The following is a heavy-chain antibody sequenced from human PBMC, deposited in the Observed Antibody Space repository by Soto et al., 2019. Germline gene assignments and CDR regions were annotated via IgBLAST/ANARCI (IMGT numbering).Heavy chain of an antibody. V-gene: IGHV4-34*01. CDR3: ARVPTRTKPLDY. D-gene: IGHD2-8*01. CDR1: GGSFSGYY. CDR2: INHSGST. Sequence: SETLSLTCAVYGGSFSGYYWSWIRQPPGKGLEWIGEINHSGSTNYNPSLKSRVTISVDTSKNQFSLKLSSVTAADTAVYYCARVPTRTKPLDYWGQGTLVTVSS. J-gene: IGHJ4*02.